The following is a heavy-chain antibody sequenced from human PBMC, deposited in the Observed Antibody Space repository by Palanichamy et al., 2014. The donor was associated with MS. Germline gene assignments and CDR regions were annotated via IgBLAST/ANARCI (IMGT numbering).Heavy chain of an antibody. CDR3: KWEQSMYYGMDV. CDR2: IKSKGSGGTS. D-gene: IGHD1-26*01. CDR1: GFKFVDAW. V-gene: IGHV3-15*01. J-gene: IGHJ6*02. Sequence: EVQLVESGGGLVKTGGSLRLSCAASGFKFVDAWMSWVRQAPGMGLEWVGRIKSKGSGGTSDYAAPVKGRFTISRDDSKNTVFPQMNSLKTEDTAVYYCKWEQSMYYGMDVWGQGTTVTVSS.